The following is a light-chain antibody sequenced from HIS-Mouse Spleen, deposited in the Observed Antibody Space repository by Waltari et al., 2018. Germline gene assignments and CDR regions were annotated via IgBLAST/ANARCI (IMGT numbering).Light chain of an antibody. J-gene: IGKJ2*01. CDR3: QQYYSTPYT. CDR2: WAS. Sequence: DIVMTQSPDSLAVSLGERATINCKSSQSVLYSSNNKNYLAWYQQKPGQPPKLPIYWASTRQSGVPDRFRGSGSGTDLTLTISSLQSEDVAVYYCQQYYSTPYTVGQGTKLEIK. CDR1: QSVLYSSNNKNY. V-gene: IGKV4-1*01.